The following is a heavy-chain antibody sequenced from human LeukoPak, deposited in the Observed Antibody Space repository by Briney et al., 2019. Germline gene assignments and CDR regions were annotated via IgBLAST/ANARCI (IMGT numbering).Heavy chain of an antibody. CDR2: INHSGST. CDR3: ARGRWEIADY. D-gene: IGHD1-26*01. CDR1: GESFSGYY. Sequence: SETPSLTCAVSGESFSGYYWRWIRQPPGKGLEWIGEINHSGSTNYNPSLKSRITISVDMSKNQFSLKLSSVTAADTAVYYCARGRWEIADYWGQGTLVTVSS. V-gene: IGHV4-34*01. J-gene: IGHJ4*02.